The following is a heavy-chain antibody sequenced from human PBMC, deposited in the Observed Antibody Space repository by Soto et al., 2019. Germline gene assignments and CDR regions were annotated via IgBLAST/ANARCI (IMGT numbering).Heavy chain of an antibody. CDR1: GGSMSSYY. V-gene: IGHV4-59*01. CDR3: ARADPDASVGY. Sequence: SETLSLTCTVSGGSMSSYYWTWLRQSPGRGLEWIGYISYSGSTYYNPSLKSRVTISADTSKNQFSLRMNSMIAADTAVYYCARADPDASVGYWGQGTLVTV. J-gene: IGHJ4*02. D-gene: IGHD2-15*01. CDR2: ISYSGST.